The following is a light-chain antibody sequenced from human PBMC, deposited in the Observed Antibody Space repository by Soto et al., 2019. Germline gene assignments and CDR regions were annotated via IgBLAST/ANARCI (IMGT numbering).Light chain of an antibody. J-gene: IGKJ2*01. CDR2: RVS. CDR1: QSLVYSDGNTY. V-gene: IGKV2-30*01. CDR3: MQGTHWPRT. Sequence: DVVMTQSPLSLPVTLGQPASIACRSSQSLVYSDGNTYLNWFQQKPGQSPRRLIYRVSNRDSGVPDRFSGSGSGTDFTLKISRVEAEEVGVYDCMQGTHWPRTFGQGTKLEVK.